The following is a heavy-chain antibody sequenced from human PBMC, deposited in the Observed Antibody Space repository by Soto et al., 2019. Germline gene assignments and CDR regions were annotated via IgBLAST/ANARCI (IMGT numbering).Heavy chain of an antibody. CDR1: GYTFTGHY. CDR3: GRGRSGQIVVFY. Sequence: ASVKVSCKASGYTFTGHYIHWVRQAPEQGPEWMGEIGPESGATRYAQKFQGRVTMTRDMSITTVYMELNNLSPDDTAVYYCGRGRSGQIVVFYWGQGTPVTVS. CDR2: IGPESGAT. V-gene: IGHV1-2*02. D-gene: IGHD1-26*01. J-gene: IGHJ4*02.